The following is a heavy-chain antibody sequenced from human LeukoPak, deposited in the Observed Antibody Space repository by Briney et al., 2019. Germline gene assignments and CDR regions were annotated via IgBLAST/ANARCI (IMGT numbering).Heavy chain of an antibody. CDR2: ISAYNGNT. D-gene: IGHD3-10*01. CDR1: GYTFASYG. V-gene: IGHV1-18*01. Sequence: ASVKVSCKASGYTFASYGISWVRQAPGQGLEWMGWISAYNGNTNYAQKLQGRVTMTTDTSTSTAYMELRSLRSDDTAVYYCARDPGGSGSYNWFDPWGQGTLVTVSS. CDR3: ARDPGGSGSYNWFDP. J-gene: IGHJ5*02.